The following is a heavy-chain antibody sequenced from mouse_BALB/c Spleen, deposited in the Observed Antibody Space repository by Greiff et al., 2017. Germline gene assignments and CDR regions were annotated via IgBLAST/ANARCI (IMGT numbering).Heavy chain of an antibody. Sequence: DVQLVESGGGLVKPGGSLKLSCAASGFTFSSYTMSWVRQTPEKRLEWVATISSGGSYTYYPDSVKGRFTISRDNAKNTLYLQMSSLKSEDTAMYYCTRDEEGAWFAYWGQGTLVTVSA. CDR3: TRDEEGAWFAY. V-gene: IGHV5-6-4*01. J-gene: IGHJ3*01. CDR2: ISSGGSYT. CDR1: GFTFSSYT.